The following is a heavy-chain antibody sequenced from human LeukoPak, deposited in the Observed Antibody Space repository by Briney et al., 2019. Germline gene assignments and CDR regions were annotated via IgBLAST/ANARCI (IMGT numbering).Heavy chain of an antibody. D-gene: IGHD3-9*01. CDR3: ARGLRYFDWPTQFDY. V-gene: IGHV1-3*01. J-gene: IGHJ4*02. Sequence: ASVKVSCKASGYTFTSYAMHWVRQAPGQRLEWMGWINAGNGNTKYSQKFQGGVTITRDTSASTAYMELSSLRSEDTAVYYCARGLRYFDWPTQFDYWGQGTLVTVSS. CDR1: GYTFTSYA. CDR2: INAGNGNT.